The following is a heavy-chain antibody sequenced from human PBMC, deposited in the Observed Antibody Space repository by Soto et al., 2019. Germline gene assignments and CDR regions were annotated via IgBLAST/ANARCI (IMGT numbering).Heavy chain of an antibody. CDR3: ARDRITGTPYYYYYMDV. Sequence: QVQLQESGPGLVKPSETLSLTCTVSGGSISSYYWSWIRQPPGKGLEWIGYIYYSGSTNYNPSLKSRVTISVDTSKNQSSLKLSSVTAADTAVYYCARDRITGTPYYYYYMDVWGKGTTVTVSS. V-gene: IGHV4-59*01. J-gene: IGHJ6*03. CDR2: IYYSGST. CDR1: GGSISSYY. D-gene: IGHD1-7*01.